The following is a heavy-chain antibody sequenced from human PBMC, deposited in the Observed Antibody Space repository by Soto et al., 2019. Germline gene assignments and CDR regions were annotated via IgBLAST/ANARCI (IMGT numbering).Heavy chain of an antibody. V-gene: IGHV3-72*01. CDR3: ARVVGAPNWFDP. CDR1: GFTFSDHQ. Sequence: EVQLVESGGGLVQPGGSLRLSCAASGFTFSDHQMDWVRQAPGKGLEWVGRSRNKANSYTTEYAASVKGRFTISRDDSKNSLYLQMISLKFEDTAVYYCARVVGAPNWFDPWGQGTLVTVSS. D-gene: IGHD1-26*01. J-gene: IGHJ5*02. CDR2: SRNKANSYTT.